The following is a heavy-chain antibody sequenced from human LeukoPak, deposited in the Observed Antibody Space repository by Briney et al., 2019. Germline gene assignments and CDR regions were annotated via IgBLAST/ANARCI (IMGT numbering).Heavy chain of an antibody. CDR3: ARDWNRYFDY. D-gene: IGHD1-1*01. CDR2: IYHSGST. J-gene: IGHJ4*02. Sequence: SETLSLTCTVSGYSISSGYYWGWIRQPPGKGLEWIGSIYHSGSTYYNPSLKSRVTISVDTSKNQFSLKLSSVTAADTAVYYCARDWNRYFDYWGQGTLVTVSS. CDR1: GYSISSGYY. V-gene: IGHV4-38-2*02.